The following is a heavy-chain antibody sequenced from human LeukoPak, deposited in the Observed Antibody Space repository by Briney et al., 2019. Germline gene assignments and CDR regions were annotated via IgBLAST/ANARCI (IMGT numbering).Heavy chain of an antibody. CDR1: GGSFSGYY. V-gene: IGHV4-34*01. D-gene: IGHD4-17*01. CDR2: IYYSGST. Sequence: SETLSLTCAVYGGSFSGYYWSWIRQPPGKGLEWIGSIYYSGSTYYNPSLKSRVTISVDTSKNQFSLKLSSVTAADTAVYYCARHRMHDYGDYDWFDPWGQGTLVTVSS. J-gene: IGHJ5*02. CDR3: ARHRMHDYGDYDWFDP.